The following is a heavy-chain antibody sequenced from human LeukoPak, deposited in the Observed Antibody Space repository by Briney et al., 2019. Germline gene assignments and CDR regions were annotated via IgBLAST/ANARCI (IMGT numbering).Heavy chain of an antibody. J-gene: IGHJ4*02. Sequence: GASVKVSCKASGYTLTGYYMHWVRQAPGQGLEWMGWINPNSGGTNYAQKLQGRVTMTRDTSISTAYMELSRLRSDDTAVYYCARDKIRSGSLDYWGQGTLVTVSS. CDR1: GYTLTGYY. CDR3: ARDKIRSGSLDY. CDR2: INPNSGGT. V-gene: IGHV1-2*02. D-gene: IGHD3-10*01.